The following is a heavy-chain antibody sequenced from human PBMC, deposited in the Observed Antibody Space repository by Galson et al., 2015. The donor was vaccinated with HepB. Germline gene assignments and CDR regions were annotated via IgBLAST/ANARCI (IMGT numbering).Heavy chain of an antibody. J-gene: IGHJ3*02. D-gene: IGHD3-10*01. Sequence: SVKVSCKASGGTFSNHGVSWVRQAPGQGLEWMGGIIPMSGTTNYAQRFRGRLTITADESTGTAYMELRSLMSEDSAVYYCARDYPSSETRRVSFDIWGQGTTVVVTP. V-gene: IGHV1-69*13. CDR1: GGTFSNHG. CDR2: IIPMSGTT. CDR3: ARDYPSSETRRVSFDI.